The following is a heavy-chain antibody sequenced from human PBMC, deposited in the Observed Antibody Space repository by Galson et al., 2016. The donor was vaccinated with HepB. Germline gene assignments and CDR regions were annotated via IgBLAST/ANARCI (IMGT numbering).Heavy chain of an antibody. CDR3: VRGPWLYTFNWFEH. J-gene: IGHJ5*02. CDR2: IIPIFEKI. CDR1: GDMFSSYP. V-gene: IGHV1-69*06. Sequence: SVKVSCKATGDMFSSYPFSWVRQAPGQGLEWIGGIIPIFEKIEYAQKFQGRVTTTASKSTRTAYLELSSLTSDDTAVYFCVRGPWLYTFNWFEHWGQGTLLAVAS. D-gene: IGHD2-2*02.